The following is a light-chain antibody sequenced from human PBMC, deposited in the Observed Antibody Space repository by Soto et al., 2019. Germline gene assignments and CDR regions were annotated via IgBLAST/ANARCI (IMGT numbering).Light chain of an antibody. V-gene: IGLV2-14*01. Sequence: QSALTQPASVSGSPGQSITISCTGTSSDVGGYNYVSWYQQHPGKAPKLMIYEVSNRPSGVSIRFSGSKSGNTASLTISGLQAADEADYYCSSYTSSITYVFGTGTKVTV. CDR2: EVS. CDR3: SSYTSSITYV. J-gene: IGLJ1*01. CDR1: SSDVGGYNY.